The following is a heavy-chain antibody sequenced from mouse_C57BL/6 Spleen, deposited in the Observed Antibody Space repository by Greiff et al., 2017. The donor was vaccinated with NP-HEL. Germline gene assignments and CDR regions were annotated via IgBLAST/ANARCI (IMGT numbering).Heavy chain of an antibody. Sequence: QVQLQQPGAELVRPGSSVKLSCKASGYTFTSYWMDWVKQRPGQGLEWIGNIYPSDSETHYNQKFKDKATLTVDESSSTAYMQLSSLTSEDSAVYYCAAHYGSAWFAYWGQGTLVTVSA. V-gene: IGHV1-61*01. D-gene: IGHD1-1*01. CDR2: IYPSDSET. CDR1: GYTFTSYW. CDR3: AAHYGSAWFAY. J-gene: IGHJ3*01.